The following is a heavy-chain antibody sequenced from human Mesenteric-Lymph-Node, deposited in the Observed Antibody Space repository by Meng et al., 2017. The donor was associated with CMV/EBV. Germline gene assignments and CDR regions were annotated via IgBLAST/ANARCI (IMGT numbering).Heavy chain of an antibody. CDR1: GYSISSGYY. V-gene: IGHV3-11*01. J-gene: IGHJ4*02. D-gene: IGHD3-16*01. CDR2: VSSSGSRI. CDR3: ARDLGGSWRLWDY. Sequence: GGLLRPPCTVSGYSISSGYYWDWTRQPPGKGLEWVSYVSSSGSRIHYADSVKGRFTFSRDNVNNLMYLQMNSLRAEDTAVYYCARDLGGSWRLWDYWGQGTLVTVSS.